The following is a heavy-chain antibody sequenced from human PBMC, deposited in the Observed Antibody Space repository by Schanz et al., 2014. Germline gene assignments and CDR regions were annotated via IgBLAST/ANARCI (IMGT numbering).Heavy chain of an antibody. CDR2: ISGSGGST. CDR1: GFSVGNKY. J-gene: IGHJ3*02. CDR3: ARKMKLGVYGGKGHDSLDI. Sequence: EVQLVESGGGLVQPGGSLRLSCAASGFSVGNKYMNWVRQAPGKGLEWVSAISGSGGSTYYADSVTGRFTISRDNAKNTLYLQMNTLRAEDTAVYYCARKMKLGVYGGKGHDSLDIWGQGTMVTVSS. D-gene: IGHD4-17*01. V-gene: IGHV3-23*04.